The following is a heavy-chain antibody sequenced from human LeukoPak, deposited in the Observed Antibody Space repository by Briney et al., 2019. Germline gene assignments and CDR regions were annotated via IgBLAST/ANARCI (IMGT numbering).Heavy chain of an antibody. CDR3: ARGSPLPYYYGSGSYYANWFDP. Sequence: SETLSLTCTVSGGSISSGDYYWSWIRQPPGKGLEWIGYIYYSGSTYYNPSLKSRVTISVDTSKNQFSLKLSSVTAADTAVYYCARGSPLPYYYGSGSYYANWFDPWGQGTLVTVSS. CDR1: GGSISSGDYY. J-gene: IGHJ5*02. D-gene: IGHD3-10*01. CDR2: IYYSGST. V-gene: IGHV4-30-4*01.